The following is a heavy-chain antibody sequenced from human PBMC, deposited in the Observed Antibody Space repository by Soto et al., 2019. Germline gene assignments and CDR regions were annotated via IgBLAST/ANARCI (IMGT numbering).Heavy chain of an antibody. CDR1: GFTFSSYG. J-gene: IGHJ3*02. CDR2: IWYDGSNK. Sequence: QVQLVESGGGVVQPGRSLRLSRAASGFTFSSYGMHWVRQAPGKGLEWVAVIWYDGSNKYYADSVKGRFTISRDNSKNTLYLQMNSLRAEDTAVYYCARARTGDAFDIWGQGTMVTVSS. V-gene: IGHV3-33*01. CDR3: ARARTGDAFDI. D-gene: IGHD7-27*01.